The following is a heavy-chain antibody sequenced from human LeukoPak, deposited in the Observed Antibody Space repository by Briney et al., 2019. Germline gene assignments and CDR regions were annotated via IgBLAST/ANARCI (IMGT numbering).Heavy chain of an antibody. Sequence: ASVKVSCKVSGYTLTELSMHWVRQAPGKGLEWMGGFDPEDGETTYAQKFQGRVTMTEDTSTDTAYMELSSLRSEDTAVYYCATGPVGAVAGDYWGQGTLVTVSS. CDR2: FDPEDGET. V-gene: IGHV1-24*01. D-gene: IGHD6-19*01. J-gene: IGHJ4*02. CDR1: GYTLTELS. CDR3: ATGPVGAVAGDY.